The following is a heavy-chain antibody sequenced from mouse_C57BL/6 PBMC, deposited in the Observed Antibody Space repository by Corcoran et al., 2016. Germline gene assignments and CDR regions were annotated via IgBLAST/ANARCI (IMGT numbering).Heavy chain of an antibody. D-gene: IGHD2-5*01. CDR2: INTYSGVP. V-gene: IGHV9-3*01. CDR1: GYTFTTYG. Sequence: QIQLVHYGPELKKPGETVKISCKASGYTFTTYGITWVKQAPGKGLKWMGWINTYSGVPTHADDFKGRFAFSLETSASTAYLQINNLKNEDTATYFCVRDSNWYFDVWGTGTTVTVSS. J-gene: IGHJ1*03. CDR3: VRDSNWYFDV.